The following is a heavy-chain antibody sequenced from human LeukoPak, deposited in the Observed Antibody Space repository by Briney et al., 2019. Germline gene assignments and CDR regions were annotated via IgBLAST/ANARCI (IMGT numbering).Heavy chain of an antibody. CDR1: GLTFSSYN. CDR2: ISSSRSYI. Sequence: GGSLRLSCAASGLTFSSYNMNWVRQAPGKGLEWVSSISSSRSYIYYADSVKGRFTISRDIAKNSLYLQMNSLRAEDTAVYYCARSATVTTLPFDSWGQGTLVTVSS. CDR3: ARSATVTTLPFDS. D-gene: IGHD4-17*01. J-gene: IGHJ4*02. V-gene: IGHV3-21*01.